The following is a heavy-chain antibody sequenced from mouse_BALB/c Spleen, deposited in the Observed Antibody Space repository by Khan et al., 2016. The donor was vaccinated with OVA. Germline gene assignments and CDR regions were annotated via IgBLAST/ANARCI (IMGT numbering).Heavy chain of an antibody. CDR3: ARGDGYYVYFDY. CDR2: IYPGSDNA. CDR1: GYTFTYYV. Sequence: QVQLQQSGPELVKPGASVKMSCKASGYTFTYYVITWVKQRTGQGLEWIGEIYPGSDNAYYNERFKGKATMTADKSSHTTHMQLSGRTSEDSAVYFCARGDGYYVYFDYWGQGTTLTVSS. J-gene: IGHJ2*01. V-gene: IGHV1-81*01. D-gene: IGHD2-3*01.